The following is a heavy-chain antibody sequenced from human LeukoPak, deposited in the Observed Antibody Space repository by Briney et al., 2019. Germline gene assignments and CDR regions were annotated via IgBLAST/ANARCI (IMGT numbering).Heavy chain of an antibody. D-gene: IGHD1-26*01. Sequence: SETLSLTCTVSGGSISTNYWSWIRQPPGKGLEWIGNIFYSGRNNYNPSLRSRVTMSVDTSKNQFSLKLSSVTAADTAVYYCARAPWSGSYYGYWGQGTLVTVSS. CDR3: ARAPWSGSYYGY. V-gene: IGHV4-59*01. J-gene: IGHJ4*02. CDR2: IFYSGRN. CDR1: GGSISTNY.